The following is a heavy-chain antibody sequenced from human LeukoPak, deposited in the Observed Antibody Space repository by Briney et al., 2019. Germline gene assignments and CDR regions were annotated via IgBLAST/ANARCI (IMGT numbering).Heavy chain of an antibody. D-gene: IGHD3-16*01. Sequence: PSETLSLTCAVYGGSFSGYFGSRIRQPPGKGLEWIGEINHSGSTNYNPSLKSRVTISVDASKNQFSLKLSSVTAADTAVYYCARGGVFDYWGQGTLVTVSS. V-gene: IGHV4-34*01. CDR2: INHSGST. CDR3: ARGGVFDY. J-gene: IGHJ4*02. CDR1: GGSFSGYF.